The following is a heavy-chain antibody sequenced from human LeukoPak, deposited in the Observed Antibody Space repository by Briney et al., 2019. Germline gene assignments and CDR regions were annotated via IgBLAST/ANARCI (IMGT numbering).Heavy chain of an antibody. D-gene: IGHD4-17*01. Sequence: VASVKLSCKAYGYTFTGHYMHWVRRAPGQGLEWMGWINPNTGGTNYAQKFQGRVTVTRDTSISTAYMELSRLRSDDTAVYYCVRDDYADWGQRSLVTVSS. CDR2: INPNTGGT. V-gene: IGHV1-2*02. CDR3: VRDDYAD. J-gene: IGHJ4*02. CDR1: GYTFTGHY.